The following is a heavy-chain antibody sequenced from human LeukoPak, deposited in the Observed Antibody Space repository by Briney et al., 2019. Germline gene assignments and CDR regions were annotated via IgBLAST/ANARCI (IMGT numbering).Heavy chain of an antibody. CDR2: ISAYNGNT. V-gene: IGHV1-18*01. CDR3: ARDLADIVVVPAASGYWFDP. CDR1: GYTFTSYG. J-gene: IGHJ5*02. D-gene: IGHD2-2*01. Sequence: ASVKVSCKASGYTFTSYGISWVRQAPGQGLEWMGWISAYNGNTNYAQKLQGRVTMTTDTSTSTAYMELRSLRSDDTAVYYCARDLADIVVVPAASGYWFDPWGQGTLVTVSS.